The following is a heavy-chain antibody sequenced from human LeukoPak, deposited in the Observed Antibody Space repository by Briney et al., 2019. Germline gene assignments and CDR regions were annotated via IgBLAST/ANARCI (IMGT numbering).Heavy chain of an antibody. CDR2: INSVGSST. Sequence: GGSLRLSCAASGFTFSSFWMHWVRQAPGKGLVWVSRINSVGSSTSYADSVKGRFTISRDNAKNTPYLQMDSLRAEDTAVYYCARERTSGWDAFDFWGQGTLVTVSS. CDR1: GFTFSSFW. D-gene: IGHD6-19*01. V-gene: IGHV3-74*01. CDR3: ARERTSGWDAFDF. J-gene: IGHJ4*02.